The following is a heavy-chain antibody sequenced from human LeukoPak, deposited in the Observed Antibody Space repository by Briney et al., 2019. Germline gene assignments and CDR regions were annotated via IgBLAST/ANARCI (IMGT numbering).Heavy chain of an antibody. CDR3: ARRDDWATGRYYFDY. D-gene: IGHD1-1*01. CDR1: GGSISSYY. Sequence: SETLSLTCTVSGGSISSYYWSWIRQPPGKGLEWIGYVFYSGTTNYNPSLKSRVTISVDTSKNQFSLKLSSVTAADTAVYYCARRDDWATGRYYFDYWGQGTLVTVSS. J-gene: IGHJ4*02. V-gene: IGHV4-59*08. CDR2: VFYSGTT.